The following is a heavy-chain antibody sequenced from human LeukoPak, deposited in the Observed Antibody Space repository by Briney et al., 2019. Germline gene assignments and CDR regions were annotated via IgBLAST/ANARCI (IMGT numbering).Heavy chain of an antibody. Sequence: GESLKISCKGSGYSFTSYWIDWVRQMPGKGLEWMGIIYPGDSDTRYSPSFQGQVTISADKSISTAYLQWSSLKASYTAMYYFARPLVRITMIGVVITTSPGNEAEYFQHWGQGTLVTVSS. J-gene: IGHJ1*01. CDR1: GYSFTSYW. CDR3: ARPLVRITMIGVVITTSPGNEAEYFQH. V-gene: IGHV5-51*01. CDR2: IYPGDSDT. D-gene: IGHD3-22*01.